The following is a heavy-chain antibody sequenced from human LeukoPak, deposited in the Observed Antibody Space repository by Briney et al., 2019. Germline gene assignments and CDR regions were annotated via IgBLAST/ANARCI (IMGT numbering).Heavy chain of an antibody. V-gene: IGHV3-53*05. CDR2: IYSGGST. Sequence: GGSLRLSCAASGFTVSSNYMSWVRQAPGKGLEWVSVIYSGGSTYYAGSVKGRFTISRDNSKNTLYLQMNSLRAEDTAVYYCAKEPGCSSTSCNYYYYYMDVWGKGTTVTISS. J-gene: IGHJ6*03. CDR1: GFTVSSNY. CDR3: AKEPGCSSTSCNYYYYYMDV. D-gene: IGHD2-2*01.